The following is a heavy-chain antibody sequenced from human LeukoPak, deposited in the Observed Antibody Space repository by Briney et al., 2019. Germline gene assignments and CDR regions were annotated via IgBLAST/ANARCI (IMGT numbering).Heavy chain of an antibody. CDR2: IIPILGIA. V-gene: IGHV1-69*04. D-gene: IGHD3-9*01. CDR1: GGTFSSYA. Sequence: SVKVSCKASGGTFSSYAISWVRQAPGQGLEWMGRIIPILGIANYAQKFQGRVTITADKSTSTAYMELSSLRSEDTAVYYCARGVGILTGYYGPFDPWGQGTLVTVSS. J-gene: IGHJ5*02. CDR3: ARGVGILTGYYGPFDP.